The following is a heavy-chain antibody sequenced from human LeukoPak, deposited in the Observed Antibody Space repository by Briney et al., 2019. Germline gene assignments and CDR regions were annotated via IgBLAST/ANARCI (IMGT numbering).Heavy chain of an antibody. CDR3: ARVGCSGGSCYPSYYYYGMDV. J-gene: IGHJ6*02. CDR1: GFTFSSYA. V-gene: IGHV3-30-3*01. CDR2: ISYDGSNK. D-gene: IGHD2-15*01. Sequence: GGSLRLSCAASGFTFSSYAMHWVRQAPGKGLEWVAVISYDGSNKYYADSVKGRFTISRDNSKNMLYLQMNSLRAEDTAVYYCARVGCSGGSCYPSYYYYGMDVWGQGTTVTVSS.